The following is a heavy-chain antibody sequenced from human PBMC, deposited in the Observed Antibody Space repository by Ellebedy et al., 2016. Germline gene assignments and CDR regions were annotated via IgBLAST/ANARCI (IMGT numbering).Heavy chain of an antibody. D-gene: IGHD3-10*01. CDR3: VRGVRGVKYYFDY. CDR2: ISSSSSYT. V-gene: IGHV3-11*05. CDR1: GFTFSDYY. J-gene: IGHJ4*02. Sequence: GESLKISXAASGFTFSDYYMSWIRQAPGKGLEWVSYISSSSSYTNYADSVKGRFTISRDNAKNSLYLQMNSLRAEDTAVYYCVRGVRGVKYYFDYWGQGTLVTVSS.